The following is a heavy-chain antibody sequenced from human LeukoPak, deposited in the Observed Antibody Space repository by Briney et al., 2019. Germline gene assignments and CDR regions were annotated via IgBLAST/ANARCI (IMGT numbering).Heavy chain of an antibody. CDR1: RYTLTGYF. CDR3: AREPHYDLFTGYALGYLDL. D-gene: IGHD3-9*01. V-gene: IGHV1-2*02. J-gene: IGHJ2*01. CDR2: INSNSGDT. Sequence: GASVKVSCKASRYTLTGYFMHWVRQAPGQGLEWMGWINSNSGDTNYAQKFQGRVTMTRDTSISTAYMELSRLRSDDTAVYYCAREPHYDLFTGYALGYLDLWGRGTLLTVSS.